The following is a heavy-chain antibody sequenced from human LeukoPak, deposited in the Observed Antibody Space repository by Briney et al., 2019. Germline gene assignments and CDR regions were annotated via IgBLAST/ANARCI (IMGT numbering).Heavy chain of an antibody. CDR2: MNPNSGNT. D-gene: IGHD3-22*01. CDR3: AKGAHKYYYDSSGSN. Sequence: GASVKVSCKASGYTFTSYDINWVRQATGQGLEWMGRMNPNSGNTGYAQKFQGRVTITRNTSISTAYMELSSLRAEDTAVYYCAKGAHKYYYDSSGSNWGQGTLVTVSS. V-gene: IGHV1-8*03. CDR1: GYTFTSYD. J-gene: IGHJ4*02.